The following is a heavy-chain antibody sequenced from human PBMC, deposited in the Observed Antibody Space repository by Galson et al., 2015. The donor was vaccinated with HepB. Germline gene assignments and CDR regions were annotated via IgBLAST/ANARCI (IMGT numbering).Heavy chain of an antibody. Sequence: SLRLSCAASGFTFSSYGMHWVRQAPGKGLEWVAVISYDGSNKYYADSVKGRFTISRDNSKNTLYLQMNSLRAEDTAVYYCAKGLSGSYYETGAAYDYYYYGMDVWGQGTTVTVSS. D-gene: IGHD3-10*01. J-gene: IGHJ6*02. CDR2: ISYDGSNK. V-gene: IGHV3-30*18. CDR1: GFTFSSYG. CDR3: AKGLSGSYYETGAAYDYYYYGMDV.